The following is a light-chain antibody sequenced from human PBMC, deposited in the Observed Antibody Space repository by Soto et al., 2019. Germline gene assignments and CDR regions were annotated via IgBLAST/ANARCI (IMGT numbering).Light chain of an antibody. CDR3: KQSRAFPLA. Sequence: DIQMTQSPSSVSASVGDRVTITCRASQGLNNWLAWYQQKPGKAPELLIYAVSYLQSGVPSRFSGRGSWTEFPLYLSSLQAENFAIYCCKQSRAFPLAFRGGTKVEIK. V-gene: IGKV1-12*01. CDR2: AVS. J-gene: IGKJ4*01. CDR1: QGLNNW.